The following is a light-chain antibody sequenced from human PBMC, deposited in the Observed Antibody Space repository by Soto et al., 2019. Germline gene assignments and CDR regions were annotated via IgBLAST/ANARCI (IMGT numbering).Light chain of an antibody. CDR1: SSDVGSYDY. J-gene: IGLJ1*01. CDR3: TSYTSSRIYV. Sequence: QSALTQPASVSGSPGQSITISCTGTSSDVGSYDYVSWYQQHPGKAPKLMIYEVNNRPSGVSNRFSGSKSGNTASLTISGLQAEDEADYYCTSYTSSRIYVFGTGTKLTVL. CDR2: EVN. V-gene: IGLV2-14*01.